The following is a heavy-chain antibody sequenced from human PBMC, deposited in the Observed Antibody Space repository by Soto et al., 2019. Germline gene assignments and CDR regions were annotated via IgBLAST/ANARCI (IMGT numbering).Heavy chain of an antibody. Sequence: QVQLVQSGAEVKKPGSSVKVSCKGSGGNRYTITWVRQAPGQGLEWMGRIIPMFGIATYAQNFQGRVTISADKPTRTAYMELSSLRSEDTAVYYCARDSGRSDVVPAAISAMDVWGQGTTVTVSS. CDR2: IIPMFGIA. CDR1: GGNRYT. D-gene: IGHD2-2*01. V-gene: IGHV1-69*08. J-gene: IGHJ6*02. CDR3: ARDSGRSDVVPAAISAMDV.